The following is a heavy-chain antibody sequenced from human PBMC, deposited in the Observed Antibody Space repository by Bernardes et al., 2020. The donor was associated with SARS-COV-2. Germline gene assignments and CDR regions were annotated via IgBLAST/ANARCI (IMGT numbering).Heavy chain of an antibody. CDR2: MYYSGGS. Sequence: SETLSLTCTVSGDSISSGGYYWGWIRQHPGKGLDWIGYMYYSGGSYYNPSLKSRVTISVDTSRNQFSLKLSSVTAADTAVYYCGRGSMVRFMDVWGQGTTVTVSS. CDR1: GDSISSGGYY. D-gene: IGHD3-10*01. CDR3: GRGSMVRFMDV. J-gene: IGHJ6*02. V-gene: IGHV4-31*03.